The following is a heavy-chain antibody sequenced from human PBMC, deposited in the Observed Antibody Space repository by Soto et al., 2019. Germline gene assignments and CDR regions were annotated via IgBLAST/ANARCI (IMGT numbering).Heavy chain of an antibody. Sequence: GASVKVSCKASGYTFTSYAMHWVRQAPGQRLEWMGWINAGNGNTKYSQKFQGRVTITRDTSASTAYMELSSLRSEDTAVYYCARVQFRYCSGGSCYNMDVWGKGTTVTVSS. CDR1: GYTFTSYA. CDR2: INAGNGNT. CDR3: ARVQFRYCSGGSCYNMDV. V-gene: IGHV1-3*01. J-gene: IGHJ6*03. D-gene: IGHD2-15*01.